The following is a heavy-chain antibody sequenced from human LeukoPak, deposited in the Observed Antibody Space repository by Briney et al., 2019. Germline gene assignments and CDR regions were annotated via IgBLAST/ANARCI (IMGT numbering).Heavy chain of an antibody. D-gene: IGHD2-15*01. Sequence: GGSLRLSCTASGFTFSSYAMNWVRQAPGKGLEWVSGIGAGGTFTYYADSVKGRFTISRDNSRNTLYLQMNSLRADDTAVYYCARHEVVVAATNYYYGMDVWGQGTTVTVSS. CDR2: IGAGGTFT. V-gene: IGHV3-23*01. J-gene: IGHJ6*02. CDR1: GFTFSSYA. CDR3: ARHEVVVAATNYYYGMDV.